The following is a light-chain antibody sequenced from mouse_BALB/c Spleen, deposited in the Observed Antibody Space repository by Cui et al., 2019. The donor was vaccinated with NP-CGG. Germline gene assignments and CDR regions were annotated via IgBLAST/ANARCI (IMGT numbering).Light chain of an antibody. J-gene: IGLJ1*01. CDR1: TGAVTTSNY. CDR3: ALWYSNHWV. V-gene: IGLV1*01. Sequence: AVVTRASTLTTSPGETVTLTCRSSTGAVTTSNYANWVQEKQDHLFTGLIGGTNNRAPGVPARFSGFLIGDKAALTITGAQTEDEAIYFCALWYSNHWVFGGGTKLTVL. CDR2: GTN.